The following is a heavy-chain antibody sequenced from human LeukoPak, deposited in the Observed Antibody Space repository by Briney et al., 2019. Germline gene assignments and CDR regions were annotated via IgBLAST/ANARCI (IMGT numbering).Heavy chain of an antibody. CDR1: GYTFINYG. D-gene: IGHD1-7*01. J-gene: IGHJ4*02. Sequence: GASVKVSRKASGYTFINYGITWVRQAPGQGLEWMGWISVYNANTNYAQKLQGRVTMTTDTSTSTAYMELRSLRSDDTAVYYCARETGTPHLDYWGQGTLVTVYS. CDR2: ISVYNANT. V-gene: IGHV1-18*01. CDR3: ARETGTPHLDY.